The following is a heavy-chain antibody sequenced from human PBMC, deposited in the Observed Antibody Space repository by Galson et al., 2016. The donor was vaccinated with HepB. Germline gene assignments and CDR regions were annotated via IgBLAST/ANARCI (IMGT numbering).Heavy chain of an antibody. CDR1: GYPFTSFD. J-gene: IGHJ6*02. Sequence: SVKVSCKASGYPFTSFDVYWVRQASGQGLEWMGWMNPNSANTGYAQRFQGRVTMTRNNSISTAYMELRSLRSDDTAIYYCARGSYDVLTGYHYALGVWGQGTTVIVSS. V-gene: IGHV1-8*01. CDR2: MNPNSANT. D-gene: IGHD3-9*01. CDR3: ARGSYDVLTGYHYALGV.